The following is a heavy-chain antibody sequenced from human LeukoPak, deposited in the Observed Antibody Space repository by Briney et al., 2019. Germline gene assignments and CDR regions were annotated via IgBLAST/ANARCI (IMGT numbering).Heavy chain of an antibody. V-gene: IGHV4-31*03. D-gene: IGHD4-17*01. CDR2: IYCSGST. CDR1: GGSISSGGYY. CDR3: ARGDYLYYFDY. J-gene: IGHJ4*02. Sequence: SQTLSLTCTVSGGSISSGGYYWSWIRQHPGKGLEWIGYIYCSGSTYYNPSLKSRVTISVDTSKNQFSPKLSSVTAADTAVYYCARGDYLYYFDYWGQGTLVTVSS.